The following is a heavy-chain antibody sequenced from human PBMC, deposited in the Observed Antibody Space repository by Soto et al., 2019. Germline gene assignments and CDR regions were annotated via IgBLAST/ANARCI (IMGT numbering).Heavy chain of an antibody. CDR2: IKGDGSEK. CDR1: GFTFTSYW. J-gene: IGHJ6*02. Sequence: EVRLVESGGGLVQPGGSLRLSCVASGFTFTSYWMSWVRQAPGKGLEWVANIKGDGSEKRYVDSVKGRLTISRDNAKNSVYLQMNSLRVEGTALYYCGRDEVRNGVGVWGQGTTVTVSS. CDR3: GRDEVRNGVGV. V-gene: IGHV3-7*01.